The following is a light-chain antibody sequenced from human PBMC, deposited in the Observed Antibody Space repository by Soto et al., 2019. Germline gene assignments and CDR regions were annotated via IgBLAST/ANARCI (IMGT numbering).Light chain of an antibody. CDR3: ASWDDSLKGVL. V-gene: IGLV1-44*01. Sequence: QSVLTQPPSASGTPGQRVSISCSGGRSNIGSNLVSWYQQLPGTAPKLLLYFNDQRPSGVPERFSGSKSGTSASLAVSELQSEDEADYFCASWDDSLKGVLFGGGTKLTVL. CDR1: RSNIGSNL. J-gene: IGLJ3*02. CDR2: FND.